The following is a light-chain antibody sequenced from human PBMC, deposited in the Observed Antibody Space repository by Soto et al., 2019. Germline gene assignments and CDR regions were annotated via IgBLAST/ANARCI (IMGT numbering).Light chain of an antibody. V-gene: IGKV1-5*01. Sequence: DIQMTQSPSTLSASVGDRVTITCRASQSISSWLAWYQQKPGKAPKLLIYAASSLESGVPSRFSGSGSGTEVTLTISSLQPDDFATYYCQKYSTYSTFGQGTKVEIK. CDR3: QKYSTYST. CDR1: QSISSW. J-gene: IGKJ1*01. CDR2: AAS.